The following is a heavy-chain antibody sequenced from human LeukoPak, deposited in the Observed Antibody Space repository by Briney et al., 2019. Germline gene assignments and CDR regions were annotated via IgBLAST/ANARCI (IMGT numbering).Heavy chain of an antibody. J-gene: IGHJ1*01. V-gene: IGHV1-69*05. CDR2: IIPTFSAA. Sequence: ASVRVSCKASGGTFNNYGVNWVRQAPGQGLEWMGRIIPTFSAAHYAQRFQGRHTITTDESATTAHMTLSSLTSDDTAVYYCASQDASIYSESGGSPTYSDWGQGTLVTVSS. D-gene: IGHD3-22*01. CDR1: GGTFNNYG. CDR3: ASQDASIYSESGGSPTYSD.